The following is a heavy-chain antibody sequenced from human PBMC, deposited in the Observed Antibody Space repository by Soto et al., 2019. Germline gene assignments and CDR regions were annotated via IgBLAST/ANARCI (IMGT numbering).Heavy chain of an antibody. CDR2: INADNGNT. Sequence: QVQLVQSGAEVKKPGASVKVSCKASGYNFISYAIHWVRQAPGHRLEWMGWINADNGNTKYSQKFQGRVTITRDTSASTAYMELTSLTSEDTTIYYCARAPRRDRLDWQGDVFDLWGRGTMVTVSS. D-gene: IGHD3-9*01. CDR3: ARAPRRDRLDWQGDVFDL. V-gene: IGHV1-3*01. CDR1: GYNFISYA. J-gene: IGHJ3*01.